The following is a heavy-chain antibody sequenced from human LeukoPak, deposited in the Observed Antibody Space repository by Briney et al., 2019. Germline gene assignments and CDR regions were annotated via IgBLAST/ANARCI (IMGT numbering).Heavy chain of an antibody. CDR3: ARDPRTVRI. CDR2: ISGSGDDT. V-gene: IGHV3-11*06. Sequence: TGGSLRLSCAASEFSVGSNYISWVRQAPGKGLEWLSYISGSGDDTNYADSVRGRFTISRDNAKNSLYLQMNSLRVEDTAVYYCARDPRTVRIWGQGTLVTVSS. D-gene: IGHD1-1*01. J-gene: IGHJ4*02. CDR1: EFSVGSNY.